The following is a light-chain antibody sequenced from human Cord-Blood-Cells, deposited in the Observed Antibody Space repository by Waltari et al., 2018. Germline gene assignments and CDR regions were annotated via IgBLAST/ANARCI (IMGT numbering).Light chain of an antibody. CDR1: QSISSY. CDR3: PQSYSTPRS. CDR2: AAS. V-gene: IGKV1-39*01. J-gene: IGKJ1*01. Sequence: DIQMTQSPSSLSASVGDRVTITCRASQSISSYLNWYQQKPGKAPKLLIYAASSLQSGVPSRVSGSVSGTDFTLTISSLQPEDFATYYCPQSYSTPRSFGQGAKVEI.